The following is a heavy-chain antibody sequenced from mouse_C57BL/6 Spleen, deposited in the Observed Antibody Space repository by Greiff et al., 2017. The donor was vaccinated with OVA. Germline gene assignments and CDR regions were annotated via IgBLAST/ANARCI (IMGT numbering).Heavy chain of an antibody. D-gene: IGHD4-1*01. J-gene: IGHJ4*01. CDR3: ARSLGRRAMDY. Sequence: EVQLQQSGPELVKPGASVKISCKASGYTFTDYYMNWVKQSHGKSLEWIGDINPNNGGTSYNQKFKGKATLTVDKSSSTAYMELRSLTSEDSAVYYCARSLGRRAMDYWGQGTSVTVSS. V-gene: IGHV1-26*01. CDR2: INPNNGGT. CDR1: GYTFTDYY.